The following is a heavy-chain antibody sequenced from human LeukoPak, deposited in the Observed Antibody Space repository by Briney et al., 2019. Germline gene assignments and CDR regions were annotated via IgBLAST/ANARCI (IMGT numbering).Heavy chain of an antibody. V-gene: IGHV4-59*01. CDR2: IYYSGST. J-gene: IGHJ4*02. CDR1: GGSISSYY. Sequence: SETLSLTCAVSGGSISSYYWSWIRQPPGKGLEWIGYIYYSGSTNYNPSLKSRVTISVDTSKNQFSLKLSSVTAADTAVHYCARVGVGALDYWGQGTLVTVSS. CDR3: ARVGVGALDY. D-gene: IGHD1-26*01.